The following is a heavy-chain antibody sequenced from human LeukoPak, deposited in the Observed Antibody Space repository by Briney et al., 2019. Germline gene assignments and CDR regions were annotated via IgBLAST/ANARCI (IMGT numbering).Heavy chain of an antibody. J-gene: IGHJ5*02. Sequence: SVKVSYKASGGTFSSYAISWVRQAPGQGLEWMGGIIPIFGTANYAQKFQGRVTITTDESTSTAYMELRSLRSDDTAVYYCARDPSDYDFWSGTNWFDPWGQGTLVTVSS. D-gene: IGHD3-3*01. CDR2: IIPIFGTA. CDR3: ARDPSDYDFWSGTNWFDP. CDR1: GGTFSSYA. V-gene: IGHV1-69*05.